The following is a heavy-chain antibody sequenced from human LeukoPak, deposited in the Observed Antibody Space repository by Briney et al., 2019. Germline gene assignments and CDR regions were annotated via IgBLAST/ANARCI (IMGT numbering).Heavy chain of an antibody. J-gene: IGHJ2*01. V-gene: IGHV4-34*01. CDR2: INHSGST. D-gene: IGHD4-23*01. CDR3: ARSCYGGNWYFDL. CDR1: GGSFSGYY. Sequence: SETLSLTCAVYGGSFSGYYWSWIRQPPGKGLEWIGEINHSGSTNYNPSLKSRVTISVDTSKNQFSLNLSSVAAADTAIYYCARSCYGGNWYFDLWARGTLVTVSS.